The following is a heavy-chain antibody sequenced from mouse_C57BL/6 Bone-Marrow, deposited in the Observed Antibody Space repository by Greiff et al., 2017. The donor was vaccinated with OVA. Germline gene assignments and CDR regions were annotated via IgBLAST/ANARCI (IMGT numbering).Heavy chain of an antibody. CDR3: ARSGVPSSYSPWFAY. V-gene: IGHV1-72*01. Sequence: QVQLKQPGAELVKPGASVKLSCKASGYTFTSYWMHWVKQRPGRGLEWIGRIDPNSGGTKYNGKFKSKATLTVDKPSSTAYMQLSSLTSEDSAVYYCARSGVPSSYSPWFAYWGQGTLVTVSA. CDR2: IDPNSGGT. J-gene: IGHJ3*01. D-gene: IGHD2-12*01. CDR1: GYTFTSYW.